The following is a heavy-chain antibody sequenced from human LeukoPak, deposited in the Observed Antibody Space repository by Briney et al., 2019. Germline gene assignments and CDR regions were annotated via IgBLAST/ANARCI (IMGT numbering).Heavy chain of an antibody. D-gene: IGHD1-26*01. CDR2: IRNKANSYTT. Sequence: GGSLRLSCAASGFTFSDHAVDWVRQAPGKGLEWVGRIRNKANSYTTEYAASVQGGFTVSRDDSKNSLYLQMNSMKTEDTAVYYCTRLVGANDWGQGTLVTVSS. CDR3: TRLVGAND. V-gene: IGHV3-72*01. CDR1: GFTFSDHA. J-gene: IGHJ4*02.